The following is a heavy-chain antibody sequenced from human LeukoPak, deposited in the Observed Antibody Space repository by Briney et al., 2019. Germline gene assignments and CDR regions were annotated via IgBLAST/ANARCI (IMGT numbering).Heavy chain of an antibody. J-gene: IGHJ3*02. CDR3: ARGSGQLKDAFDI. CDR2: MNPNSGNT. Sequence: GASVKVSCKASGYTFTSYDIDWVRQATGQGLEWMGWMNPNSGNTGYAQKFQGRVTITRNTSISTAYMELSSLRSEDTAVYYCARGSGQLKDAFDIWGQGTMVTVSS. CDR1: GYTFTSYD. D-gene: IGHD3-10*01. V-gene: IGHV1-8*03.